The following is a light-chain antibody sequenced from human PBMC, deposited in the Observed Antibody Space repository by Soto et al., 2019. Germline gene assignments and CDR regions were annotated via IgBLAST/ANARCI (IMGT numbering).Light chain of an antibody. Sequence: VLTQSPATLSLSPRERATLSCRASQSVSSNYLAWYQQKPGQAPRLLIFGTSSRATGIPDRFSGSGSGTDSTLTITRLEPEDFAVYCCQHYGSSRTFGQGTKVDIK. CDR3: QHYGSSRT. J-gene: IGKJ1*01. V-gene: IGKV3-20*01. CDR1: QSVSSNY. CDR2: GTS.